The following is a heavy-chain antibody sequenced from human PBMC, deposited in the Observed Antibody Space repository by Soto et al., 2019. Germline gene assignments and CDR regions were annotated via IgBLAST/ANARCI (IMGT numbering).Heavy chain of an antibody. D-gene: IGHD3-10*01. Sequence: GGSLRVSSAAAECSFRNYGRNWVRQAPGKGLEWVSGISGGGGGTYYADSVKGRFIISRDNSKNTLFLQMNSLRAEDTAVYYCAREGRGFDYWGQGALVTVSS. CDR1: ECSFRNYG. J-gene: IGHJ4*02. CDR3: AREGRGFDY. V-gene: IGHV3-23*01. CDR2: ISGGGGGT.